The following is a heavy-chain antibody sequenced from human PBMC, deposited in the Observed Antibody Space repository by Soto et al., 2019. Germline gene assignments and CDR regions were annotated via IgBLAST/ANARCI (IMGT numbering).Heavy chain of an antibody. CDR1: GFSFSDSA. CDR3: ARDQLYYNDISGRPLNAFDV. Sequence: GGSLRLSCAASGFSFSDSAMSWVRQVPGKGLEWVSAISGSGGSTYYADSVRGRFTISRDNAKNTLHLQMNSLRAEDTAVYYCARDQLYYNDISGRPLNAFDVWGQGTMVTVSS. V-gene: IGHV3-23*01. J-gene: IGHJ3*01. D-gene: IGHD3-22*01. CDR2: ISGSGGST.